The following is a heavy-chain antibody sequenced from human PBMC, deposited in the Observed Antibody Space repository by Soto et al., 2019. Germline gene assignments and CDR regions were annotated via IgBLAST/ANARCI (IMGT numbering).Heavy chain of an antibody. CDR1: GFTFSSYS. D-gene: IGHD6-13*01. J-gene: IGHJ6*02. Sequence: GGSLRLSCAASGFTFSSYSMNWVRQAPGKGLEWVSSISSSSSYIYYADSVKGRFTISRDNAKNSLYLQMNSLRAEDTAVYYCAREGSSSWLDYYYYGMDVWGQGTTVTVSS. CDR2: ISSSSSYI. V-gene: IGHV3-21*01. CDR3: AREGSSSWLDYYYYGMDV.